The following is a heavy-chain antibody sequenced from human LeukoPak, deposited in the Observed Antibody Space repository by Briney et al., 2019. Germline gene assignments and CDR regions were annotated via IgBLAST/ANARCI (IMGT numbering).Heavy chain of an antibody. CDR3: ARGNVGQHAP. CDR1: GFTFSSYS. V-gene: IGHV3-21*01. J-gene: IGHJ5*02. CDR2: ISSSSSYI. Sequence: GGSLRLSCAASGFTFSSYSMNWVRQAPGKGLEWVSSISSSSSYIYYADSVKGRFTISRDNAKNSLYLQMNSLRAEDTAVCYCARGNVGQHAPWGQGTLVTVSS. D-gene: IGHD6-13*01.